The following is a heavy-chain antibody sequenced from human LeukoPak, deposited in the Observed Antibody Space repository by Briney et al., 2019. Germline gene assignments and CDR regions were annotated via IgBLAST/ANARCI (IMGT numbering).Heavy chain of an antibody. CDR3: ARQEQQLIYNWFDP. J-gene: IGHJ5*02. Sequence: SETLSLTCTVSGGSISSYYWSWIRQPAGKGLEWIGRIYTSGSTNYNPSLKSRVTMSVDTSKNQFSLKLSSVTAADTAVYYCARQEQQLIYNWFDPWGQGTLDTVSS. CDR1: GGSISSYY. CDR2: IYTSGST. V-gene: IGHV4-4*07. D-gene: IGHD6-13*01.